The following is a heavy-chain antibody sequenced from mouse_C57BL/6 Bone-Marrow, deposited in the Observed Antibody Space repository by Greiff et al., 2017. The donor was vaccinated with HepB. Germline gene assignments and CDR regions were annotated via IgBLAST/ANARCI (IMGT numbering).Heavy chain of an antibody. Sequence: QVQLKQSGAELVRPGTSVKVSCKASGYAFTNYLIEWVKQRPGQGLEWIGVINPGSGGTNYNEKFKGKATLTADKSSSTAYMQLSSLTSEDSAVYFCARSYYGSSPWFAYWGQGTLVTVSA. CDR1: GYAFTNYL. D-gene: IGHD1-1*01. V-gene: IGHV1-54*01. CDR2: INPGSGGT. J-gene: IGHJ3*01. CDR3: ARSYYGSSPWFAY.